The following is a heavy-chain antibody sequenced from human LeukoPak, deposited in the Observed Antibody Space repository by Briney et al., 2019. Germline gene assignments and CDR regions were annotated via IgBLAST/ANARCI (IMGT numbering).Heavy chain of an antibody. CDR3: ARAQTGDYTPLDYGMDV. J-gene: IGHJ6*02. CDR2: IRSSGSHI. Sequence: GGSLRLSCAASGFTFSDYYMSWIRQAPGKGLEWVSYIRSSGSHIYYADSVKGRFTISRANAKNSLYLQMCSLRAEDTAVYYCARAQTGDYTPLDYGMDVWGQGTTVTVSS. CDR1: GFTFSDYY. D-gene: IGHD4-17*01. V-gene: IGHV3-11*01.